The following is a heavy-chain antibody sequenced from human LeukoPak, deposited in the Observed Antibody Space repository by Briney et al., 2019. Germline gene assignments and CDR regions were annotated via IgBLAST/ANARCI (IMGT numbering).Heavy chain of an antibody. J-gene: IGHJ6*02. CDR1: LFTFGDYA. Sequence: PGRSLRLSCTASLFTFGDYAMSWVRQAPGKGLGWVGFIRSKAYGGTTEYAASVKGRFTISRDDSKSIAYLQMNSLKTEDTAVYYCTRDLLYGDYGGYYYYGMDVWGQGTTVTVSS. V-gene: IGHV3-49*04. CDR3: TRDLLYGDYGGYYYYGMDV. CDR2: IRSKAYGGTT. D-gene: IGHD4-17*01.